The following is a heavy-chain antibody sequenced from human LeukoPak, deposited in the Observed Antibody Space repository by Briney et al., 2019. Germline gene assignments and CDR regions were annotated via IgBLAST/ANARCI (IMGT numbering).Heavy chain of an antibody. CDR3: ATYDSNNFYAFDF. CDR2: INPSAGST. CDR1: GYTFTSYG. V-gene: IGHV1-46*01. Sequence: GASVKVSCKASGYTFTSYGISWVRQAPGQGLEWMGIINPSAGSTNYAQKFQGRVSMTRDTSTSTVYMELSSLRSEDTAVYYCATYDSNNFYAFDFWGQGTLVTISS. J-gene: IGHJ5*01. D-gene: IGHD3-22*01.